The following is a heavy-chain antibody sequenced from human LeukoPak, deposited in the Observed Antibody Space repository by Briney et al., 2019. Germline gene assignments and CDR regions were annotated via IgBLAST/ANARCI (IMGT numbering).Heavy chain of an antibody. CDR2: IYTSGST. V-gene: IGHV4-61*02. D-gene: IGHD1-14*01. CDR1: GGSISSGSYY. Sequence: KPSETLSLTCTVSGGSISSGSYYWSWIRQPAGKGLEWTGRIYTSGSTNYNPSLKSRVTISVDTSKNQFSLKLSSVTAADTAVYYCARAPEYGLYYFDYWGQGTLVTVSS. J-gene: IGHJ4*02. CDR3: ARAPEYGLYYFDY.